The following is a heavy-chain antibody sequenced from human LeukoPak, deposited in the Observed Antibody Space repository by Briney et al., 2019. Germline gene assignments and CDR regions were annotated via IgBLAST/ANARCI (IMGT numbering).Heavy chain of an antibody. CDR2: IVPLFGKA. Sequence: SVKVSCRSSGGTFGNYAITGVRQAPGQGLEWMGGIVPLFGKANVAQKFQGRVTLTADESTGTSYLELSSLKSEDTAIYFCATDDHTSGFEFWGQGTLVTASS. D-gene: IGHD1-26*01. CDR3: ATDDHTSGFEF. V-gene: IGHV1-69*01. CDR1: GGTFGNYA. J-gene: IGHJ4*02.